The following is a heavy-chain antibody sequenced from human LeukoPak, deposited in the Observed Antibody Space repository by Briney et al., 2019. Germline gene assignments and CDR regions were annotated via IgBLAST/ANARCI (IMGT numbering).Heavy chain of an antibody. V-gene: IGHV1-69*10. CDR3: ARAEYSSSWAHFDY. Sequence: VNVSYTASQGTFTSYAISWVRQAPGQPREGMGGIIPILGIANYAQKLQGRVTITADKSTSTAYMELSSLRSEDTAVYYCARAEYSSSWAHFDYWGQGTLVTVSS. CDR2: IIPILGIA. CDR1: QGTFTSYA. D-gene: IGHD6-13*01. J-gene: IGHJ4*02.